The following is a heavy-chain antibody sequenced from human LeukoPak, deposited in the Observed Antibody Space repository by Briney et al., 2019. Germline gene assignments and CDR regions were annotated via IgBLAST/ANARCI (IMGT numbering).Heavy chain of an antibody. J-gene: IGHJ4*02. CDR1: GGSFSGYY. CDR2: INHSGST. CDR3: ARHIFSSYYFPFDF. D-gene: IGHD3-10*01. V-gene: IGHV4-34*01. Sequence: SETLSLTCAVYGGSFSGYYWSWIRQPPGKGLEWIGEINHSGSTNYNPSLKSRLTISVDTSKNQFSLKVSSVTAADTALYYCARHIFSSYYFPFDFWDRGTLVTVSS.